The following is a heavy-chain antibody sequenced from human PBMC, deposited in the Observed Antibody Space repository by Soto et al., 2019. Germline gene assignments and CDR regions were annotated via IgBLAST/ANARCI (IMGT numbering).Heavy chain of an antibody. CDR2: IYYNGNT. V-gene: IGHV4-59*11. CDR1: GGSISNHY. CDR3: TRANWYSEY. J-gene: IGHJ4*02. D-gene: IGHD7-27*01. Sequence: QVQLQESGPGLVKPLETLSLTCTVSGGSISNHYWSWIRQSPGKGLEWIGYIYYNGNTNYNPSLKSRVTMSVDTSKNQISLKLSSVTAADTAVYYCTRANWYSEYWGQGTLVTVSS.